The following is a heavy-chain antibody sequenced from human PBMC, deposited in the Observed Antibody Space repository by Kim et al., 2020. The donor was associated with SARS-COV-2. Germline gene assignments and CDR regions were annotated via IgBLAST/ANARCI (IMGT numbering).Heavy chain of an antibody. CDR1: GFTFSSYA. Sequence: GGSLRLSCAASGFTFSSYAMSWVRQAPGKGLEWVSGNSGGGSSTDYADSVKGRFTISRDNSMNTLYLQMNSLRAEDTAVYYCAKGVGNMAARGTIDYWGQGTLVPVSS. CDR3: AKGVGNMAARGTIDY. CDR2: NSGGGSST. D-gene: IGHD6-6*01. J-gene: IGHJ4*02. V-gene: IGHV3-23*01.